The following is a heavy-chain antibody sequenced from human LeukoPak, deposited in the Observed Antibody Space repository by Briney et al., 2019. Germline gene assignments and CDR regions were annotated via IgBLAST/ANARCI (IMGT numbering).Heavy chain of an antibody. D-gene: IGHD3-3*01. CDR1: GFTFSNAW. Sequence: GSLRLSCAASGFTFSNAWMTWVRQPPGKGLEWIGSIYYSGSTYYSPSLTSRVTISLDTSKNQFSLKLSSVTAADTALYYCARFPWSGAPNWFDPWGQGTLVTVSS. CDR2: IYYSGST. V-gene: IGHV4-59*01. J-gene: IGHJ5*02. CDR3: ARFPWSGAPNWFDP.